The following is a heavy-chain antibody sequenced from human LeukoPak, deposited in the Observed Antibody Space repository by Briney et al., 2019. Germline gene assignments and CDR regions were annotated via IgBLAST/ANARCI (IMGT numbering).Heavy chain of an antibody. J-gene: IGHJ4*02. CDR2: ISGSGGST. CDR3: AKSSIAVAGIRLDY. Sequence: QSGGSLRLSCAASGFTFSSYAMSWVRQAPGKGLEWVSAISGSGGSTYYADSVKGRFTISRDNSKNTLYLQMNSLRAEDTAVYYCAKSSIAVAGIRLDYWGQGTLVTVSS. V-gene: IGHV3-23*01. D-gene: IGHD6-19*01. CDR1: GFTFSSYA.